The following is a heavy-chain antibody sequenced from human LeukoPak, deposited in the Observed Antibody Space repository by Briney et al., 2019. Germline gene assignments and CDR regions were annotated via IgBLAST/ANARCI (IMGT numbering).Heavy chain of an antibody. CDR1: GGTFTTYG. CDR3: ARTSRTTVTAGNFDY. Sequence: ASVKVSCKASGGTFTTYGFSWVRQAPGHGFEWMGWISTYNGNTNYARKFQGRVTMTTDTSTSTAYMELRSLRSDDTAVYYCARTSRTTVTAGNFDYWGQGTLVTVSS. CDR2: ISTYNGNT. D-gene: IGHD4-17*01. V-gene: IGHV1-18*01. J-gene: IGHJ4*02.